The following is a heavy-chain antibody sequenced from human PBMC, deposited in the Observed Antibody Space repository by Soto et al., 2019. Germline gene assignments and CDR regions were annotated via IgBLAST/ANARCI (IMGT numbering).Heavy chain of an antibody. CDR2: IIPILGIA. Sequence: GASVKVSCKASGGTFSSYTISWVRQAPGQGLEWMGRIIPILGIANYAQKFQGRVTITADKSTSTAYMELSSLRSEDTAVYYRARVGDGGVATIVASFAFDIWGQGTMVTVSS. V-gene: IGHV1-69*02. CDR1: GGTFSSYT. CDR3: ARVGDGGVATIVASFAFDI. D-gene: IGHD5-12*01. J-gene: IGHJ3*02.